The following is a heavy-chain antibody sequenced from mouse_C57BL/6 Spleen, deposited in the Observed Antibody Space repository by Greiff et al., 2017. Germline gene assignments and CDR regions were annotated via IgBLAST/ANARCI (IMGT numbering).Heavy chain of an antibody. CDR2: ISSGSSNI. J-gene: IGHJ4*01. V-gene: IGHV5-17*01. D-gene: IGHD1-1*01. Sequence: EVHLVESGGGLVKPGGSLKLSCAASGFTFRDYGMHWVRQAPEKGLEWVAYISSGSSNIYYAETVKGRFTISRDNAKDTLFRQMTSLRSGYTAMYYCASVVATRYAMDYWGQGTSVTVSS. CDR3: ASVVATRYAMDY. CDR1: GFTFRDYG.